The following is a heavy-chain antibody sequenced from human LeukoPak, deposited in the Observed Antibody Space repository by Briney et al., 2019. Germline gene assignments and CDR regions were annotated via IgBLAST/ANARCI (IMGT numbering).Heavy chain of an antibody. Sequence: GASVKVSCKASGYTFSSYYMHWVRQAPGQGLEWMGIINPSGGTTTYAQKFRGRVTMTRDTSTGTVYMELNSLRSEDTAVYYCARGAQIAVAGSFDAFDIWGQGTMVTVSS. CDR2: INPSGGTT. V-gene: IGHV1-46*01. CDR3: ARGAQIAVAGSFDAFDI. CDR1: GYTFSSYY. D-gene: IGHD6-19*01. J-gene: IGHJ3*02.